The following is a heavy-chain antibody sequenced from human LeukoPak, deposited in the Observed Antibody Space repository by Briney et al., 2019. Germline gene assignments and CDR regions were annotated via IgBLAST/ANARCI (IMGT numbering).Heavy chain of an antibody. CDR2: INPNSGGT. J-gene: IGHJ5*02. V-gene: IGHV1-2*02. CDR3: ARERYVDIVATIKGGWFDP. CDR1: GYTFTGYY. D-gene: IGHD5-12*01. Sequence: GASVKVSCKASGYTFTGYYMHWVRQAPGQGLEWMGWINPNSGGTNYAQRFQGRVTMTTDTSTTTAYMELRSLRSDDTAVYYCARERYVDIVATIKGGWFDPWGQGTLVTVSS.